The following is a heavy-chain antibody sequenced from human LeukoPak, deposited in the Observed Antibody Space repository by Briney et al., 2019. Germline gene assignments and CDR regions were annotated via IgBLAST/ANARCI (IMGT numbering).Heavy chain of an antibody. CDR2: IGTAGDT. V-gene: IGHV3-13*01. CDR3: ARALRGYDFNYFDY. D-gene: IGHD5-12*01. J-gene: IGHJ4*02. Sequence: GGSLRLSCAASGFTFSSYDMPWVRQATGKGLEWVSAIGTAGDTYYPGSVKGRFTISRENAKNSLYLQMNSLRAGDTAVYYCARALRGYDFNYFDYWGQGTLVTVSS. CDR1: GFTFSSYD.